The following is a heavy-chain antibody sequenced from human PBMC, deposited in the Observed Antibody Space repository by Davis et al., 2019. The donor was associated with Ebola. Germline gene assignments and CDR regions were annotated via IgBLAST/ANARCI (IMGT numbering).Heavy chain of an antibody. CDR1: GGSVSSGSYY. D-gene: IGHD6-13*01. Sequence: MPSETLSLTCTVSGGSVSSGSYYWSWIRQPPGKGLEWIGYIYYSGSTYYNPSLKSRVTISVDTSKNQFSLKLSSVTAADTAVYYCARRPAFPGVVAAGYFNYWGQGTLVTVSS. CDR3: ARRPAFPGVVAAGYFNY. J-gene: IGHJ1*01. V-gene: IGHV4-39*01. CDR2: IYYSGST.